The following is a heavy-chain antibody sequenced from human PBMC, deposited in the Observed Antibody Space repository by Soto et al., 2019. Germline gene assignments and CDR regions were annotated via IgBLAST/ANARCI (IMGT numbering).Heavy chain of an antibody. CDR1: GDSVSSNSAA. J-gene: IGHJ6*02. CDR3: ARDLDEYSSSVGNYYGMDV. CDR2: TYYGSKWYN. D-gene: IGHD6-6*01. Sequence: PSQTLSLTFAISGDSVSSNSAAWNWIRQSPSRGLEWLGRTYYGSKWYNDYAVSVKSRITINPDTSKNQFSLQLNSVTPEDTAVYYCARDLDEYSSSVGNYYGMDVWGQGTTVTVSS. V-gene: IGHV6-1*01.